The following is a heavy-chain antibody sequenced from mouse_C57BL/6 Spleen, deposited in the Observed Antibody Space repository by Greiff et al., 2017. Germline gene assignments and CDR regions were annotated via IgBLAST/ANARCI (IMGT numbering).Heavy chain of an antibody. V-gene: IGHV14-3*01. CDR1: GFNIKNTY. CDR3: ARPLYGSSYDYFDY. Sequence: EVKLVESVAELVRPGASVKLSCTASGFNIKNTYMHWVKQRPEQGLEWIGRIDPANGNTKYAPKFQGKATITADTSSNTAYLQLSSLTSEDTAIYYCARPLYGSSYDYFDYWCQGTTLTVSS. J-gene: IGHJ2*01. D-gene: IGHD1-1*01. CDR2: IDPANGNT.